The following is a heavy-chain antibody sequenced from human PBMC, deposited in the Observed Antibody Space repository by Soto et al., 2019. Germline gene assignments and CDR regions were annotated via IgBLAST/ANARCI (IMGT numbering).Heavy chain of an antibody. CDR3: ARVLFSNYEGGVYYYYGMDV. CDR1: GGTFSSYA. D-gene: IGHD4-4*01. V-gene: IGHV1-69*13. J-gene: IGHJ6*02. Sequence: GASVKVSCKASGGTFSSYAISWVRQAPGQGLEWMGGIIPIFGTANYAQKFQGRVTITADESTSTAYMELSSLRSEDTAVYYCARVLFSNYEGGVYYYYGMDVWGQGTTVTVSS. CDR2: IIPIFGTA.